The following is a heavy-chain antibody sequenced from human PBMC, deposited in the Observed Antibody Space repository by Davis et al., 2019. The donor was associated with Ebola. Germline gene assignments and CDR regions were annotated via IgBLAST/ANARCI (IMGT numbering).Heavy chain of an antibody. Sequence: MPSETLSLTCAVSGDSVSSRNWWSWVRQSPGKGLEWIGEIYHGGITKYNPSLKSRVTMSVDMSKNQFSLRLTSVTAADTAMYYCARMGKSYYDSLWDYWGQGTLVTVSS. J-gene: IGHJ4*02. CDR1: GDSVSSRNW. V-gene: IGHV4-4*02. CDR2: IYHGGIT. D-gene: IGHD3-10*01. CDR3: ARMGKSYYDSLWDY.